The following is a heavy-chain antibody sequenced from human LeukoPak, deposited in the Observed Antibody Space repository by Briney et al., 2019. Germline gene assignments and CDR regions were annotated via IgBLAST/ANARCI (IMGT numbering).Heavy chain of an antibody. V-gene: IGHV4-34*01. J-gene: IGHJ5*02. D-gene: IGHD6-13*01. CDR2: IYHSGSA. Sequence: PSETLSLTCAVYSGSFSGYYWTWIRQPPGKGLEWIGNIYHSGSAYYNPSLKSRVTISVDTSKNQFSLKLSSVTAADTAVYYCARDGEVLSSSWFWFDPWGQGTLVTVSS. CDR3: ARDGEVLSSSWFWFDP. CDR1: SGSFSGYY.